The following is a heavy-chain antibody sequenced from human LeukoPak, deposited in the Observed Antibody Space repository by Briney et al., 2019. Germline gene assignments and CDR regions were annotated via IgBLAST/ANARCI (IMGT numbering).Heavy chain of an antibody. Sequence: ASVKVSCKASGYTFTGYYMHWVRQAPGQGLEWMGWINPNSGGTNYAQKFQGRVTMTRDTSISTAYMELSRLRSDDTAVYYCAGTGVVPAAPYYFDYWGQGTLVTVSS. CDR3: AGTGVVPAAPYYFDY. V-gene: IGHV1-2*02. CDR2: INPNSGGT. J-gene: IGHJ4*02. CDR1: GYTFTGYY. D-gene: IGHD2-2*01.